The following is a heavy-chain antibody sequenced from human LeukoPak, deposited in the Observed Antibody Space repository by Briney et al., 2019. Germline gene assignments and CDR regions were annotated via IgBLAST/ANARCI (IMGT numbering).Heavy chain of an antibody. J-gene: IGHJ6*02. D-gene: IGHD6-19*01. Sequence: KPSETLCLTCTASGGSISGYYRSWIRQPPGKGLEWVGYIYYSGSTNYNPSLKSRVTISVDTSKKQFSLKLSSVTAADTAVYYCERQTPTETLIQPGRAVGGTLIYYYYNGMDVGGQGTTVTVSS. CDR2: IYYSGST. CDR3: ERQTPTETLIQPGRAVGGTLIYYYYNGMDV. V-gene: IGHV4-59*01. CDR1: GGSISGYY.